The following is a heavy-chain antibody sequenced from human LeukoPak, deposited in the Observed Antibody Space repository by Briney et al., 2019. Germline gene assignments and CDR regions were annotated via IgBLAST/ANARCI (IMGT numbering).Heavy chain of an antibody. CDR1: GYSFTSYW. D-gene: IGHD6-19*01. V-gene: IGHV5-51*01. J-gene: IGHJ3*02. Sequence: GESLKISCKGSGYSFTSYWIGWVRQMPGKGLEWMGIIYPGDSDTRYSPSFQGQVTLSADKSISTAYLQWSSLKASDTAMCYCARHSGIAVADPTDAFDIWGQGTMVTVSS. CDR3: ARHSGIAVADPTDAFDI. CDR2: IYPGDSDT.